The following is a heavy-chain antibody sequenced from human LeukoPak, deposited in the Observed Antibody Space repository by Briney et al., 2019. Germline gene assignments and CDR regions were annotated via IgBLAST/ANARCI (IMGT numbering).Heavy chain of an antibody. CDR2: VYYSGST. CDR1: GDSFSNYY. Sequence: PSETLSLTCSVSGDSFSNYYWTWIRQPPGKGLEWIGYVYYSGSTNYNPSLKTRLQLSVDTSKNRFSLELSSVTAADTAVYYCASSPRLTTSWFLFDSWGHEPVDSVSS. V-gene: IGHV4-59*08. CDR3: ASSPRLTTSWFLFDS. J-gene: IGHJ5*01. D-gene: IGHD2-2*01.